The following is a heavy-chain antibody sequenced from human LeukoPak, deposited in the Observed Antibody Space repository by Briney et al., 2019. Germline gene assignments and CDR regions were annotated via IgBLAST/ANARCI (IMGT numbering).Heavy chain of an antibody. V-gene: IGHV1-18*01. CDR2: ISAYNGNT. CDR1: GYTFTSYG. CDR3: AREGYDILTGYQLDY. Sequence: GASVKVSCKASGYTFTSYGISWVRQATGQGLEWMGWISAYNGNTNYAQKLQGRVTMTTDTSTSTAYMELRSLRSDDTAVYYCAREGYDILTGYQLDYWGQGTLVTVSS. J-gene: IGHJ4*02. D-gene: IGHD3-9*01.